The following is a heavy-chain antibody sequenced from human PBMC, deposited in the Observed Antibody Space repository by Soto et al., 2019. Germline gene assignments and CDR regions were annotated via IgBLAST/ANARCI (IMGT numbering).Heavy chain of an antibody. Sequence: ESGGGVVQPGRSLRLSCAASGFFFRNFGMHWVRRAPGKGLEWVAAISGDGNDKYYPDSMKGRFTISRDNFNNTLYLQLNSLRPEDTAVYHCVQGASTAHQPLDSWGQGVLVTVSS. J-gene: IGHJ4*02. CDR3: VQGASTAHQPLDS. D-gene: IGHD1-26*01. CDR2: ISGDGNDK. V-gene: IGHV3-30*03. CDR1: GFFFRNFG.